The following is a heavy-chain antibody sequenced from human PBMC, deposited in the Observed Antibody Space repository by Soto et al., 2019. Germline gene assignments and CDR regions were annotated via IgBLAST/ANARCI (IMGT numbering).Heavy chain of an antibody. V-gene: IGHV3-53*01. Sequence: WVSQAPGKGLEWVSVIYSGGSTYYADSVKVRFTISRANSKNTLYLQMNFFFFQAEDGIRYVRSVSAFLMNRSSDL. CDR2: IYSGGST. D-gene: IGHD3-10*02. CDR3: VRSVSAFLMNRSSDL. J-gene: IGHJ2*01.